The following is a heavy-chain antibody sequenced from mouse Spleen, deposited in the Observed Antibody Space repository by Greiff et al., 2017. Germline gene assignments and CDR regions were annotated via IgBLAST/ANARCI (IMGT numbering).Heavy chain of an antibody. J-gene: IGHJ4*01. V-gene: IGHV1-15*01. CDR1: GYTFTDYE. CDR2: IDPETGGT. D-gene: IGHD4-1*01. Sequence: VQLQQSGAELVRPGASVTLSCKASGYTFTDYEMHWVKQTPVHGLEWIGAIDPETGGTAYNQKFKGKAILTADKSSSTAYMELRSLTSEDSAVYYCTSWEKGDAMDYWGQGTSVTVSS. CDR3: TSWEKGDAMDY.